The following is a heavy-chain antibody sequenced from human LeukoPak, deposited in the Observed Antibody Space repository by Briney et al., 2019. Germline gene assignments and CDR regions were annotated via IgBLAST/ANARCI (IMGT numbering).Heavy chain of an antibody. CDR1: GFTVSSNY. CDR3: AKDYYSSGFDY. D-gene: IGHD3-22*01. V-gene: IGHV3-66*01. J-gene: IGHJ4*02. Sequence: PGGSLRLSCAASGFTVSSNYMTWVRQTPGKGLEWVSVIYSGGSAYYADFVKGRFTISRDNSKNTLYLVMNSLRVEDTAVYYCAKDYYSSGFDYWGQGTLVTVSS. CDR2: IYSGGSA.